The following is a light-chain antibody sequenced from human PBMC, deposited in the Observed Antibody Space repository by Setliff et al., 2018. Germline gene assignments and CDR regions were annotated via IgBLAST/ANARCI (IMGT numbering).Light chain of an antibody. Sequence: QSALAQPPSASGSPGQSVTISCSDVGGYRLVSWYQQYSGKAPKLLLYEVSKRPSGVPDRFSGSKSGNTASLTISGLQAEDEADYYCSSYGRNRSYVYVLFGGGTKVTVL. CDR3: SSYGRNRSYVYVL. J-gene: IGLJ2*01. CDR2: EVS. CDR1: DVGGYRL. V-gene: IGLV2-8*01.